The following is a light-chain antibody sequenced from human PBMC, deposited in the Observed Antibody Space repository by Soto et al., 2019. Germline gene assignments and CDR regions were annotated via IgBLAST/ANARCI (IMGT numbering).Light chain of an antibody. J-gene: IGKJ5*01. V-gene: IGKV2D-29*02. CDR2: EVS. CDR3: MQSTQLPPT. CDR1: QXLLHITGETF. Sequence: DVVMTQTPLSLSVAPVQPASIACXSIQXLLHITGETFLFWYLQKPGQSPQLLIYEVSTRVSGVPDRFSGSGSGTDFTLEISRVETDDVGIYYCMQSTQLPPTFGQGTRLEI.